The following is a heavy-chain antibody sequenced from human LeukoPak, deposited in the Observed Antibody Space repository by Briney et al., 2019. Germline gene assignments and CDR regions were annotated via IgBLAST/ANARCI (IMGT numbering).Heavy chain of an antibody. J-gene: IGHJ6*03. D-gene: IGHD3-10*01. Sequence: SETLSLTCAVYGGSFSGHYWSWIRQPPGKGLEWLGEMDHSGSTNYNPSLKSRVTISVDTSKNQFSLKLSSVTAADTAVYYCARLGMVRGVIPYYYYYYYMDVWGKGTTVTISS. CDR1: GGSFSGHY. CDR3: ARLGMVRGVIPYYYYYYYMDV. V-gene: IGHV4-34*01. CDR2: MDHSGST.